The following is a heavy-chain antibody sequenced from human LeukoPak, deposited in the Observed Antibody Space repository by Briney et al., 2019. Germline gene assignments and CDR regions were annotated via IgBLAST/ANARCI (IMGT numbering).Heavy chain of an antibody. CDR1: GGSISSGGYY. V-gene: IGHV4-31*03. Sequence: KTSETLSLTCTVSGGSISSGGYYWSWIRQHPEKGLEWIGYIYYSGSTYCNPSLKSRVTISVDTSKNQFSLRLNSVTAADTAVYYCARARPYYVSSGYYYVSIYGMDVWGQGTTVTVSS. CDR3: ARARPYYVSSGYYYVSIYGMDV. J-gene: IGHJ6*02. CDR2: IYYSGST. D-gene: IGHD3-22*01.